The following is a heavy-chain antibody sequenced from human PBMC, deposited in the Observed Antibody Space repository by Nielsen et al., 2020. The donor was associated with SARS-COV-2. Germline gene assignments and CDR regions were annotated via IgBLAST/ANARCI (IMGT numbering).Heavy chain of an antibody. D-gene: IGHD3-3*01. V-gene: IGHV4-59*01. CDR2: IYYSGST. Sequence: WIRQPPGKGLEWIGYIYYSGSTNYNPSLKSRVTISVDTSKNQFSLKLSSVTAADTAVYYCARVTRITIFGVVTKYYYYYMGVWGKGTTVTVSS. J-gene: IGHJ6*03. CDR3: ARVTRITIFGVVTKYYYYYMGV.